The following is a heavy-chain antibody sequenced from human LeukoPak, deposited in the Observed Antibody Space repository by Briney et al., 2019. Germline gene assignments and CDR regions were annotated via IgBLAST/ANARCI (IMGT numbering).Heavy chain of an antibody. CDR1: GGSISSYY. Sequence: PSETLSLTCTVSGGSISSYYWSWIRQPPGKGLEWIGYIYYSGSTNYNPSLKSRVTISVDTSKNQFSLKLSSVTAADTAVYYCAGPLGFWSGYYTVPSWGQGTLVTVSS. D-gene: IGHD3-3*01. CDR2: IYYSGST. CDR3: AGPLGFWSGYYTVPS. V-gene: IGHV4-59*01. J-gene: IGHJ4*02.